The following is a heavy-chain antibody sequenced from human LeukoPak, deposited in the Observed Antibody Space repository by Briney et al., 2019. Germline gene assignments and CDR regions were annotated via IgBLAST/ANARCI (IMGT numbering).Heavy chain of an antibody. CDR3: ARGHSTSFDY. V-gene: IGHV4-4*07. D-gene: IGHD6-6*01. CDR1: GGSINNYY. CDR2: IYTSGST. Sequence: SETLSLTCTVSGGSINNYYWSWIRQPAGKGLDWIGRIYTSGSTKYNPSLKSRVTMSVDTSKNQFSLKLSSVTAADTAVYYCARGHSTSFDYWGQGTLVTVSS. J-gene: IGHJ4*02.